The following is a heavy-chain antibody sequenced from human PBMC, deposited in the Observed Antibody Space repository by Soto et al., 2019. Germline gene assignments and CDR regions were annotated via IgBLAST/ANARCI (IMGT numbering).Heavy chain of an antibody. CDR1: GGSISSGGNY. D-gene: IGHD3-10*01. Sequence: QVQLQESGPGLVKPSQTLSLTCSVSGGSISSGGNYWGWSRQPPGKGLEWIGYIYYSENTHYNPPIKGRVSISADTSKNQFSLNLSSVTAADTAVYYCARSGGNSYYYGMDVWGQGTTVTVSS. CDR2: IYYSENT. V-gene: IGHV4-31*02. CDR3: ARSGGNSYYYGMDV. J-gene: IGHJ6*02.